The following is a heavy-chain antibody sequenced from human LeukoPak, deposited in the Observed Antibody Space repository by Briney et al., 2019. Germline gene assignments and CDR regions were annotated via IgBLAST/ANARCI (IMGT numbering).Heavy chain of an antibody. J-gene: IGHJ6*03. D-gene: IGHD1-20*01. Sequence: PSETLSLTCTVSGDSISSSTDYWDWIRQPPGKGLEWIGNFYYNKYSHYNPSLKSRVTISVDTSKNQFSLKLSSVTAADTAVYYCARSYNWNYYYYYMDVWGKGTTVTVSS. CDR3: ARSYNWNYYYYYMDV. CDR1: GDSISSSTDY. V-gene: IGHV4-39*07. CDR2: FYYNKYS.